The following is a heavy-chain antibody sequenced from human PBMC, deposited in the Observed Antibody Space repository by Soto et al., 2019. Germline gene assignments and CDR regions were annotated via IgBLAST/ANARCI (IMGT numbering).Heavy chain of an antibody. J-gene: IGHJ4*03. V-gene: IGHV3-23*01. CDR3: AKDGYSXXRNKPLDY. CDR2: ISVSGGTT. D-gene: IGHD1-26*01. Sequence: SCAAXXFTFXSYXXXXXRQAPXXXXXXXSSISVSGGTTYXADSVKGRFTISRDNXXXXXXXQMXXLRAEDTAVYYCAKDGYSXXRNKPLDYWGXGTLVTVSS. CDR1: XFTFXSYX.